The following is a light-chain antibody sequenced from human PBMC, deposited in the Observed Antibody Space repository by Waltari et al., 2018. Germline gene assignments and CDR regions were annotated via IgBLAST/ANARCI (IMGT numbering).Light chain of an antibody. CDR1: SSDIGGYNY. J-gene: IGLJ3*02. Sequence: QSALTQPASVSGSPGQSITISCTGTSSDIGGYNYVSWYQQHPGKAPKLMIYEVRNRPSGVCNGFLGSKSGNTASLTISGLQAEDEADYCCSSYSSTSTRVVFGGGTKLTVL. CDR2: EVR. V-gene: IGLV2-14*01. CDR3: SSYSSTSTRVV.